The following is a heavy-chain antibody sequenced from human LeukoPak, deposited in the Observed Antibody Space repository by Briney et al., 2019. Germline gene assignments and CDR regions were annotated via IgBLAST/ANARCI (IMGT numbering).Heavy chain of an antibody. CDR1: GGSISSYY. CDR3: ARSGCSSTSCYGFDI. V-gene: IGHV4-59*01. CDR2: IYYSGST. D-gene: IGHD2-2*01. Sequence: KPSETLSLXCTVSGGSISSYYWSWIRQPPGKGLEWIGYIYYSGSTNYNPSLKSRVTISVDTSKNQFSLKLTSVTAADTAVYYCARSGCSSTSCYGFDIWGQGTMVAVSS. J-gene: IGHJ3*02.